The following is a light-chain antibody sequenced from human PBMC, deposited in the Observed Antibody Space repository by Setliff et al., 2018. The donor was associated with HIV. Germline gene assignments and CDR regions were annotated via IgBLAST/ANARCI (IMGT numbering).Light chain of an antibody. CDR1: SSDVGGYKY. V-gene: IGLV2-14*01. Sequence: QSALTQPASVSGSPGQSITISCTGTSSDVGGYKYVYWYQQHPGKAPKLMIYEVSNRPSGIPNRFSGSKSGNTASLTISGLQAEDEADYYCSSYTSRNTLVFGTGTKVTVL. J-gene: IGLJ1*01. CDR2: EVS. CDR3: SSYTSRNTLV.